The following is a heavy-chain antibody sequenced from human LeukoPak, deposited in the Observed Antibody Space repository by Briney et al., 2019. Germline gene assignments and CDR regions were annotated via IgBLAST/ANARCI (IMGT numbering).Heavy chain of an antibody. D-gene: IGHD6-19*01. CDR1: GYTFTDYY. V-gene: IGHV1-2*02. Sequence: ASVKVSCKASGYTFTDYYLHWVRQAPGQGLEWMGWIHPNSGGTNYAQKFQGRVAMTRDTSISTAYMELSSLRSDDTAVYYCARLAAVPGWGQGTLVTISS. J-gene: IGHJ1*01. CDR2: IHPNSGGT. CDR3: ARLAAVPG.